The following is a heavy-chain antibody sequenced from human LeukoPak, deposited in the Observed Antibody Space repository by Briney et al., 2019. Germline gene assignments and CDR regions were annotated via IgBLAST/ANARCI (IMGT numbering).Heavy chain of an antibody. CDR2: INHNGNVN. CDR1: GFTFSSYW. J-gene: IGHJ6*02. Sequence: PGGSLSLSCAASGFTFSSYWMNWARQAPGKGLEWVASINHNGNVNYYVDSVKGRFTISRDNAKNSLYLQVSNLRAEDTAVYFCARGGGLDVWGQGATVTVSS. V-gene: IGHV3-7*03. CDR3: ARGGGLDV. D-gene: IGHD3-16*01.